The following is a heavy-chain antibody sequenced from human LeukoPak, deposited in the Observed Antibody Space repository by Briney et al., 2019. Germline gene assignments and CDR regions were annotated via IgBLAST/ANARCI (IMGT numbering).Heavy chain of an antibody. Sequence: SETLSLTCAVYGGSFSGYYWSWLRQPPGKGLEGIGEINHSGSTNYNPSLKSRVTISVDTSKNQFSLKLSSVTAADPAVYYCARGGYYERDAFESWGQGTMVT. D-gene: IGHD3-22*01. CDR1: GGSFSGYY. V-gene: IGHV4-34*01. CDR2: INHSGST. J-gene: IGHJ3*02. CDR3: ARGGYYERDAFES.